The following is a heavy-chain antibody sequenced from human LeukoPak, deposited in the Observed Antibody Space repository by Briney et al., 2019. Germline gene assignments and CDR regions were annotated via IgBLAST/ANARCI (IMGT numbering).Heavy chain of an antibody. CDR3: ARDPEGIVATSLDY. Sequence: PSETLSLTCAVYGGSFSGYYWSWIRQPPGKGLEWIGEINHSGSTNYNPSLKSRVTISVDTSKNQFSLKLSSVTAADTAVYYCARDPEGIVATSLDYWGQGTLVTVSS. CDR1: GGSFSGYY. D-gene: IGHD5-12*01. CDR2: INHSGST. V-gene: IGHV4-34*01. J-gene: IGHJ4*02.